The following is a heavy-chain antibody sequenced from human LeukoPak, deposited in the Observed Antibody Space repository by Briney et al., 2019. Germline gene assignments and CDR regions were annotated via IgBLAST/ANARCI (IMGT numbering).Heavy chain of an antibody. CDR3: ARAPHLEWLSSFDY. J-gene: IGHJ4*02. Sequence: ASVKVSCKASGYTFTGYYMHWVRQAPGQGLEWMGWINPNSGGTNYAQKFQGRVTMTRDTSISTAYMELSRLRSDDTAVYYCARAPHLEWLSSFDYWGQGTLVTVSS. D-gene: IGHD3-3*01. CDR1: GYTFTGYY. CDR2: INPNSGGT. V-gene: IGHV1-2*02.